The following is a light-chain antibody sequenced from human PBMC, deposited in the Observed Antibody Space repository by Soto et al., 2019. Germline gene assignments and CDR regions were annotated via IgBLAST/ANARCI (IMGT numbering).Light chain of an antibody. CDR1: QSVGSY. CDR3: QHRSNWPLT. V-gene: IGKV3-11*01. J-gene: IGKJ4*01. Sequence: EIVLTQSPATLSLSPGERATLSCRASQSVGSYLAWYQQKPGQAPRLLIYDASNRATGIPARFSGGGSGTDFTLTISSLEPEDFAVYYCQHRSNWPLTFGGGTKVEIK. CDR2: DAS.